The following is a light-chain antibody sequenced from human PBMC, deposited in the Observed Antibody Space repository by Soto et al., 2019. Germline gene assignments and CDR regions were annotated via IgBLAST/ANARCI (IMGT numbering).Light chain of an antibody. CDR2: GAS. J-gene: IGKJ2*01. V-gene: IGKV3-20*01. Sequence: EIVLTQSPGTLSLSPGERATLSCRASQSVSSSYVAWYQQKPGQAPRLFIHGASTRASGIPDRFTGSVSGTDFALTIRRLEPEDFALYYWQQYGSSPMYTFGQGTKLEIK. CDR1: QSVSSSY. CDR3: QQYGSSPMYT.